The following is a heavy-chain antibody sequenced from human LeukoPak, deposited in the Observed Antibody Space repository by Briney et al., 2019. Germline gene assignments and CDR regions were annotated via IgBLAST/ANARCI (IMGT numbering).Heavy chain of an antibody. Sequence: KPSETLSLTCTVSGGSINDYYWSWIRQPPGKGLEWIGYIYYSGGTYYNPSLKSRITMSVDASKNQFSLKLRSVTAADTAVYYCARGGHTYSSSWSWFDPWGQGTLVTVSS. D-gene: IGHD6-13*01. CDR2: IYYSGGT. J-gene: IGHJ5*02. V-gene: IGHV4-59*01. CDR3: ARGGHTYSSSWSWFDP. CDR1: GGSINDYY.